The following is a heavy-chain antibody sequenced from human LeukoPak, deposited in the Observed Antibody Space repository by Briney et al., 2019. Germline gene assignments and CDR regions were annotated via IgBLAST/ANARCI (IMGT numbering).Heavy chain of an antibody. CDR2: IKQDGSGK. CDR1: GFTFSSYW. V-gene: IGHV3-7*05. CDR3: ARSDFWSGYHRGYFDY. D-gene: IGHD3-3*01. Sequence: GGCLRLSCAASGFTFSSYWMSWVRQAPGKGLEWVAKIKQDGSGKYYVDSVKGRFTISRDNAENSLYLQMNSLRVEDTAVYYCARSDFWSGYHRGYFDYWGPGSLVTVSS. J-gene: IGHJ4*02.